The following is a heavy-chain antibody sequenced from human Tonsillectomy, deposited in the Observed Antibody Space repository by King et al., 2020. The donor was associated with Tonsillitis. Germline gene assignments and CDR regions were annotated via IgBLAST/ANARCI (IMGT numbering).Heavy chain of an antibody. CDR1: GGSISSSGYY. CDR3: ARHSSSWYFSY. D-gene: IGHD6-13*01. V-gene: IGHV4-39*01. CDR2: IYYSGST. J-gene: IGHJ4*02. Sequence: QLQESGPGLVKPSETLSLTCTVSGGSISSSGYYWGWIRQPPGKGLEWIGSIYYSGSTYYNPSLKSRVTISVDTSKNQFSLKLSSVTAADTSVYYCARHSSSWYFSYWGQGTLVTVSS.